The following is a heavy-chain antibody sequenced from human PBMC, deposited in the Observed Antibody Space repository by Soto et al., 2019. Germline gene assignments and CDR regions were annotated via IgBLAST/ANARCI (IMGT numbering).Heavy chain of an antibody. D-gene: IGHD3-10*01. CDR1: GGTFNTYA. V-gene: IGHV1-69*19. Sequence: QVQLVQSGAEMKKPGSSVKVSCQSSGGTFNTYAMNWVRHAPGQGPEWMGDISPMFGAAHYAPKFQGRVTMTADESTGTSYMQVSSLTSEDTALYFCAREVQVHTPAFVYWGQGTLVTVSS. J-gene: IGHJ4*02. CDR2: ISPMFGAA. CDR3: AREVQVHTPAFVY.